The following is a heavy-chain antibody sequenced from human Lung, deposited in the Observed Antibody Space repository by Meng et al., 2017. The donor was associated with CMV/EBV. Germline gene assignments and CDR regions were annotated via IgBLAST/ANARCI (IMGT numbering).Heavy chain of an antibody. D-gene: IGHD3-22*01. J-gene: IGHJ4*02. V-gene: IGHV1-2*02. CDR1: GSTFFGYY. Sequence: QEQLVQSGAEVKKPGASVQVSCKTSGSTFFGYYLHWVRQAPGQGLEWMGWINPSSGATKYAPNFQGRISMTRDTSISTAYMELSSLRSDDTAVYFCAGHETSGYTSTFDYWGQGTLVTVSS. CDR2: INPSSGAT. CDR3: AGHETSGYTSTFDY.